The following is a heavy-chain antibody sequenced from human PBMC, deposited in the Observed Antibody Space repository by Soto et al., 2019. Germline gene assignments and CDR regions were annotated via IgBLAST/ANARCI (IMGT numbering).Heavy chain of an antibody. Sequence: QVQLQESGPGLVTPSQTLSLTCTVSGGSINTDDYLWSWIRQHPGEGLEWIGYIHNSGNAYFNPSLRGRAYLSIDTFTNQFSLHLDSATAADTAVYYCARGPRTTRYFDPWGRGTLVTVSS. J-gene: IGHJ2*01. CDR2: IHNSGNA. CDR3: ARGPRTTRYFDP. V-gene: IGHV4-31*03. CDR1: GGSINTDDYL. D-gene: IGHD1-7*01.